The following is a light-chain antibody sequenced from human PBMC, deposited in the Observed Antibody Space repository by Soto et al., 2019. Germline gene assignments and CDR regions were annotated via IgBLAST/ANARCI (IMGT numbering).Light chain of an antibody. CDR1: SSDVGGYNY. V-gene: IGLV2-14*01. CDR3: SSYTSSSTYV. J-gene: IGLJ1*01. CDR2: EVS. Sequence: QSALTQPASVSGSPGQSITISCTGTSSDVGGYNYVSWYQQHPGKAPKLMIYEVSNRPSGXSNRFSGSKSGNTASLTISGLQAEDEADYYCSSYTSSSTYVFGTGTKVTVL.